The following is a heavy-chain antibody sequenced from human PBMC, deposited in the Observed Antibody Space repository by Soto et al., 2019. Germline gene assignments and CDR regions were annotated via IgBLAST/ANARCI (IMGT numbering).Heavy chain of an antibody. D-gene: IGHD2-15*01. V-gene: IGHV3-73*02. CDR1: GFTFSGSA. J-gene: IGHJ6*02. CDR2: IRSKANSYAT. CDR3: TRHIDRLSYYYGMDV. Sequence: EVQLVESGGGLVQPGGSLKLSCAASGFTFSGSAMHWVRQASGKGLEWVGRIRSKANSYATAYAASVKGRFTISRDDSKNTAYLQMNSLKTEYTAVYYCTRHIDRLSYYYGMDVWGQGTTVTVSS.